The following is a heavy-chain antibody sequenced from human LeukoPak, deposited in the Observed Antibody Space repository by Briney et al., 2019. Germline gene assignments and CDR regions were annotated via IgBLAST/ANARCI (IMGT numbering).Heavy chain of an antibody. Sequence: GGSLRLSCAASGFTFSSYAMHWVRQAPGKGLEWVAVISYDGSNKYYADSVKGRFTISRDNSENTLYLQMNSLRAEDTAVYYCTKVGHTYVYEGGFDLWGRGTLVTVSS. CDR3: TKVGHTYVYEGGFDL. CDR2: ISYDGSNK. V-gene: IGHV3-30-3*01. CDR1: GFTFSSYA. D-gene: IGHD5/OR15-5a*01. J-gene: IGHJ2*01.